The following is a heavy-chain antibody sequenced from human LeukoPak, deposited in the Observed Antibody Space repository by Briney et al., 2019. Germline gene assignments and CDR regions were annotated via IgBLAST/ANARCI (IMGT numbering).Heavy chain of an antibody. J-gene: IGHJ4*02. Sequence: SETLSLTCTLSGGSISSYYWSWIRQPPGKGLEWIGYIFSRGSANYNPSLESRVTISLDRSRKQFSPKLKSVTAADTAVYYCARRSSDSTGLWAFDYWGQGTLVTVSS. V-gene: IGHV4-4*09. CDR1: GGSISSYY. CDR2: IFSRGSA. D-gene: IGHD3-22*01. CDR3: ARRSSDSTGLWAFDY.